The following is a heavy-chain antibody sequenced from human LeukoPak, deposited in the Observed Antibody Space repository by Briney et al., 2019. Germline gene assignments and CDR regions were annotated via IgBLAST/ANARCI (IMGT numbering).Heavy chain of an antibody. CDR2: IKEDGNEI. CDR3: TRDSSKEHLDY. V-gene: IGHV3-7*01. J-gene: IGHJ4*02. Sequence: GGSLRLSCAVSGFTFSDHWMSWVRQAPGKGLEWVADIKEDGNEIYYVDSVRGRFTISRDNAKNSVYLQMNYLRAEDTAVYYCTRDSSKEHLDYWGQGTVVTVSS. CDR1: GFTFSDHW.